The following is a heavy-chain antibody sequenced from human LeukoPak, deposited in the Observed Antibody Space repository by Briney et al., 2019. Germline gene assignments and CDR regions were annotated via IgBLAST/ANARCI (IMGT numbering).Heavy chain of an antibody. J-gene: IGHJ6*02. CDR2: TYYRSKWYY. CDR1: GDSVSSNTAA. D-gene: IGHD2-15*01. CDR3: ARAPGYYYAMDV. V-gene: IGHV6-1*01. Sequence: SQTLSLTCAISGDSVSSNTAAWNWVRQSPSTGLEWLGRTYYRSKWYYDYATSVSSRIAINPDTSKNLFSLQLNSVTPEDTAVYYCARAPGYYYAMDVCGQGTTVTVSS.